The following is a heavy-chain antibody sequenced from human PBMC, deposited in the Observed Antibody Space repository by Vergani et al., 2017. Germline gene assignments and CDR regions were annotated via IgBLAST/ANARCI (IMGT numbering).Heavy chain of an antibody. D-gene: IGHD3-22*01. CDR1: GFTFSSYA. CDR2: INHSGST. J-gene: IGHJ4*02. V-gene: IGHV4-34*01. CDR3: ARGGAYYYDSSGYHQSPTDY. Sequence: VQLLESGGGLVQPGGSLRLSCAASGFTFSSYAMSWVRQAPGKGLEWIGEINHSGSTNYNPSLKSRVPISVDTSKNQFSLKLSSVTAADTAVYYCARGGAYYYDSSGYHQSPTDYWGQGTLVTVSS.